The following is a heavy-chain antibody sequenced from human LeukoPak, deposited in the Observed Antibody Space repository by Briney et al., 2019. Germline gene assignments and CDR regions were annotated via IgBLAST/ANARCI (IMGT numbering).Heavy chain of an antibody. J-gene: IGHJ5*02. CDR1: GYTFTGYY. V-gene: IGHV1-2*02. CDR2: INPNSGGT. Sequence: ASVKVSCKASGYTFTGYYMHWVRQAPGQGLEWMGWINPNSGGTNYAQKFQGRVTVTRDTSISTAYMELSRLRSEDTAVYYCATTGVPAAYTTQYNWFDPWGQGTLVTVSS. CDR3: ATTGVPAAYTTQYNWFDP. D-gene: IGHD2-2*01.